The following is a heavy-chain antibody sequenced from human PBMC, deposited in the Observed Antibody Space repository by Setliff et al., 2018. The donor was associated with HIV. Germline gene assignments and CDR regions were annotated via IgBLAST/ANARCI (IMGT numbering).Heavy chain of an antibody. CDR1: GYVFTTYV. D-gene: IGHD3-10*01. V-gene: IGHV7-4-1*02. CDR3: ARDYNYASGTYNWFDP. Sequence: ASVKVSCKASGYVFTTYVINWVRQAPGRGLELMGWINANTGNPRYAPGFTGRFVFSLDTSATTAHLQINGLKTDDTAVYYCARDYNYASGTYNWFDPLGQGTLVTVSS. CDR2: INANTGNP. J-gene: IGHJ5*02.